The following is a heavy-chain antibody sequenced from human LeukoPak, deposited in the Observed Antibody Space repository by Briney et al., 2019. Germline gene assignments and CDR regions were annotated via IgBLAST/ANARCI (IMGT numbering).Heavy chain of an antibody. J-gene: IGHJ4*02. Sequence: GGSLRLSCAASGFTFSSYGMHWVRQAPGKGLEWVAFIRYDGSNKYFADSVKGRFTVSRDNSKNTLYLQMNSLRAEDTAVYDCAKDDLYYWGQGTLVTVSS. V-gene: IGHV3-30*02. CDR2: IRYDGSNK. D-gene: IGHD2-8*01. CDR3: AKDDLYY. CDR1: GFTFSSYG.